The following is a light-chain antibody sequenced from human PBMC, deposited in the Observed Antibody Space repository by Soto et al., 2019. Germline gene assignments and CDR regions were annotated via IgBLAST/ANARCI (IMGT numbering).Light chain of an antibody. Sequence: DLQMTQSPSTLSASVGDRVTITCRASQSISSWLAWYQRKPGKAPKLLIYDASSLESGVPSRFSGSGSGTEFTLTISSLQPDDLATYYCQQYNSYLTFGGGTKLEIK. CDR1: QSISSW. CDR3: QQYNSYLT. J-gene: IGKJ4*01. CDR2: DAS. V-gene: IGKV1-5*01.